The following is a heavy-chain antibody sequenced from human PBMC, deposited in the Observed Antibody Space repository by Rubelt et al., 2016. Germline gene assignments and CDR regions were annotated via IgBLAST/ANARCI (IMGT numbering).Heavy chain of an antibody. CDR3: SVQRAGNVY. V-gene: IGHV3-30*04. J-gene: IGHJ4*02. CDR2: MSDDGNHQ. Sequence: QVHLVESGGGVVQPGRSLRLSCAASGFTFSSYAMHWVRQAPGKGLEWVAVMSDDGNHQYYADSVKGRLTISRDNSRNTLDLQKDSLIAADTALYYCSVQRAGNVYWGQGTQVTVSS. D-gene: IGHD6-19*01. CDR1: GFTFSSYA.